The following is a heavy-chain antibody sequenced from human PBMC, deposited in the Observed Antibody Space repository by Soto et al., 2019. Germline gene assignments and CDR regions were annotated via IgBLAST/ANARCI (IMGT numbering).Heavy chain of an antibody. CDR1: GYTFTSYA. CDR3: ARDLSGGYFDY. CDR2: INAGNGNT. D-gene: IGHD3-10*01. J-gene: IGHJ4*02. Sequence: VSVKVSCKASGYTFTSYAMHWVRQAPGQRLEWMGWINAGNGNTKYSQKFQGRVTITRDTSASTAYMELSSLRSEDTAVYYCARDLSGGYFDYWGQGTLVTVSS. V-gene: IGHV1-3*01.